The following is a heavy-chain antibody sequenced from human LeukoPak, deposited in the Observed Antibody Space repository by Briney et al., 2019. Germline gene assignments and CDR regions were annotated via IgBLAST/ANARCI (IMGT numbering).Heavy chain of an antibody. CDR1: GFTFSSYS. J-gene: IGHJ4*02. Sequence: GGSLRLSCAASGFTFSSYSMHWVRQAPGKGLEYVSAISSNGGSTYFANSVKGRFTISRDNSKNTLYLQSGSLRPEDMAVYYCARYSGTYYGIDYWGQGTLVTVSS. CDR3: ARYSGTYYGIDY. CDR2: ISSNGGST. D-gene: IGHD1-26*01. V-gene: IGHV3-64*01.